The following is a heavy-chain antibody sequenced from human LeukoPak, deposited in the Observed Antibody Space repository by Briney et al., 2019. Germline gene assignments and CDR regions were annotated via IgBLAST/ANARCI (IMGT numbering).Heavy chain of an antibody. CDR2: ISSSGDYI. Sequence: GGSLRLSCAASGFTFSSYSMNWVRQAPGKGLEWVSSISSSGDYIYYADSVKGRFTISRDNAKSSLFLQMNSLRAEDTAVYYCARVLYFDWLDAYWGQGTLVTVSS. CDR1: GFTFSSYS. J-gene: IGHJ4*02. CDR3: ARVLYFDWLDAY. D-gene: IGHD3-9*01. V-gene: IGHV3-21*01.